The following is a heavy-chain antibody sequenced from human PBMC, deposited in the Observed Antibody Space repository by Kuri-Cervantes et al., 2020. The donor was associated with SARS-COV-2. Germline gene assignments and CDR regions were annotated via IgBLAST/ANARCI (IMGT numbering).Heavy chain of an antibody. Sequence: GGSLRLSCGVSGFTFSISWMTWVRQAPGKGLEWVANIKQDGSEKYYVDSVKGRFTISRDNVKSSLYLQMNSLRAEDTAVYYCAREPGVDWGSDAFDIWGQGTMVTVSS. V-gene: IGHV3-7*01. D-gene: IGHD7-27*01. CDR3: AREPGVDWGSDAFDI. CDR1: GFTFSISW. CDR2: IKQDGSEK. J-gene: IGHJ3*02.